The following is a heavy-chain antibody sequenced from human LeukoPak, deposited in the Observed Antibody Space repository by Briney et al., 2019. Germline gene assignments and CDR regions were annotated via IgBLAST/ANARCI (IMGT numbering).Heavy chain of an antibody. CDR1: GYTFTSYD. Sequence: ASVKVSCKASGYTFTSYDISWVRQAPGQGLELMGWISAYNGNTNYAQKLQGRVTMTTDTSTSTAYMELRSLRSDDTAVYYCARESSAVVVPAAINYYYYYMDVWGKGTTVTISS. V-gene: IGHV1-18*01. J-gene: IGHJ6*03. CDR2: ISAYNGNT. CDR3: ARESSAVVVPAAINYYYYYMDV. D-gene: IGHD2-2*01.